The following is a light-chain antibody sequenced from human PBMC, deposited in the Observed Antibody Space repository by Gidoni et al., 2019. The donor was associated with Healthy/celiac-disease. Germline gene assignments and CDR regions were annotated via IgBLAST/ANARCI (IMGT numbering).Light chain of an antibody. CDR2: DAS. Sequence: EIVLTQSQATLSLSPGERATLSCRASQSVSSYLAWYQQQPGQAPRLLIYDASNRATGIPARFSGSGSGTDFTLTISSLEPEDVAVYYCQQRSNWPPWTFGQGTKVEIK. CDR1: QSVSSY. V-gene: IGKV3-11*01. CDR3: QQRSNWPPWT. J-gene: IGKJ1*01.